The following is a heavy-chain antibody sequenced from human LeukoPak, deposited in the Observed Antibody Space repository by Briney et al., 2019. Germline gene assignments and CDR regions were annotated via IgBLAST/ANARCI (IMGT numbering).Heavy chain of an antibody. Sequence: PGRSLRLSCAASGFTFDDYAMHWVRQAPGKGLEWVSGISWNSGSIGYADSVKGRFTISRDNSKNTVDLQMNSLRFEDTAVYYCAREYSGGWRHFGYWGQGTLVTVSP. CDR3: AREYSGGWRHFGY. CDR1: GFTFDDYA. D-gene: IGHD5-12*01. V-gene: IGHV3-9*01. J-gene: IGHJ4*02. CDR2: ISWNSGSI.